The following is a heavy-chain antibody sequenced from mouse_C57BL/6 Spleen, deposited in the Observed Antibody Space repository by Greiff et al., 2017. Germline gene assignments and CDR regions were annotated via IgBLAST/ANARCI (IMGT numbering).Heavy chain of an antibody. D-gene: IGHD1-1*01. V-gene: IGHV5-16*01. CDR3: ARGYGSSQAWFAY. CDR2: INYDGSST. CDR1: GFTFSDYY. Sequence: EVKVVESEGGLVQPGSSMKLSCTASGFTFSDYYMAWVRQVPEKGLEWVANINYDGSSTYYLDSLKSRFIISRDNAKNILYLQMSSLKSEDTATYYCARGYGSSQAWFAYWGQGTLVTVSA. J-gene: IGHJ3*01.